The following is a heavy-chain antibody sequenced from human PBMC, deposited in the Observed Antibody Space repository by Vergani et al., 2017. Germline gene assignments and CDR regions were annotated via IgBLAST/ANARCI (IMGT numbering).Heavy chain of an antibody. CDR1: GYTFTSYA. J-gene: IGHJ6*02. V-gene: IGHV7-4-1*02. CDR3: ARDVDLSSGWSISFYYYYGMDV. CDR2: INTNTGNP. D-gene: IGHD6-19*01. Sequence: QVQLVQSGSELKKPGASVKVSCKASGYTFTSYAMNWVRQAPGQGLEWMGWINTNTGNPTYAQGFTGRFVFSFDTSVSTAYLQISSLKAEDTAVYYCARDVDLSSGWSISFYYYYGMDVWGQGTTVTVSS.